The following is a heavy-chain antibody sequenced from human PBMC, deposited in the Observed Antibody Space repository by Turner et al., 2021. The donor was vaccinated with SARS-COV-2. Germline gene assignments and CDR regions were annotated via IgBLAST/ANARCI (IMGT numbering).Heavy chain of an antibody. V-gene: IGHV1-69*02. J-gene: IGHJ4*02. CDR2: IIPVLDMS. Sequence: QVQLVQSGAEVKKPGSSVRVSCTASGGNFKNYGFNWVRQAPGQRLEWMGRIIPVLDMSEYEKKFQGRVTIIADKSTYYCAIEVIMRGNGYGDQTYYFDYWGQGTLVIVSS. D-gene: IGHD2-21*01. CDR3: FDY. CDR1: GGNFKNYG.